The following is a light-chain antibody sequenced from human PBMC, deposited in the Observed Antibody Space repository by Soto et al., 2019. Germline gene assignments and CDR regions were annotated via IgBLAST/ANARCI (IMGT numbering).Light chain of an antibody. CDR3: QQSYSTPYT. V-gene: IGKV1-39*01. Sequence: DIQVTQSPSSLSASVGDRVTISCRASQSISTYLNWYQHKPGKAPKLLIHAASSLRSGVPSRFSGGGSGTDFTLTISSLQPEDFATYYCQQSYSTPYTFGQGTKVDIK. CDR1: QSISTY. J-gene: IGKJ2*01. CDR2: AAS.